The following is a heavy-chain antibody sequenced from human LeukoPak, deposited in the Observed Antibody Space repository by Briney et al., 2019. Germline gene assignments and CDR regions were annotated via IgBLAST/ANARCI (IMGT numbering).Heavy chain of an antibody. J-gene: IGHJ6*02. Sequence: ASVKVSCKASGYTFTGYYMHWVRQAPGQGLEWMGRINPNSGGTNYAQKFQGRVTMTRGTSISTAYMELSRLRSDDTAVYYCARDRFMYYDFWSGYGMDVWGQGTTVTVSS. D-gene: IGHD3-3*01. CDR2: INPNSGGT. CDR3: ARDRFMYYDFWSGYGMDV. V-gene: IGHV1-2*06. CDR1: GYTFTGYY.